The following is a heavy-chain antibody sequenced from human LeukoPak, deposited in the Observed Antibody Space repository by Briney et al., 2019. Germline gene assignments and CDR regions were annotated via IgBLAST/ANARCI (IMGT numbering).Heavy chain of an antibody. Sequence: ASVKVSCKVSGYTLTELSMHWVRQAPGKGLEWMGGFDPEDGETIYAQKFQGRVTMTEDTSTDTAYMELSSLRSEDTAVYFCTRGNTLYHYDSSGYYRFDYWGQGTLVTVSS. D-gene: IGHD3-22*01. CDR1: GYTLTELS. CDR2: FDPEDGET. J-gene: IGHJ4*02. CDR3: TRGNTLYHYDSSGYYRFDY. V-gene: IGHV1-24*01.